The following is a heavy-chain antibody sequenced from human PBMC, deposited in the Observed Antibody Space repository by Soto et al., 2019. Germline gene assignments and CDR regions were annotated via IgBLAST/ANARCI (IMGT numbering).Heavy chain of an antibody. CDR1: GGSISSRSFF. CDR3: ARLYGSGYHSPDY. D-gene: IGHD3-22*01. Sequence: QVQLQESGPGLVKSAETLSLTCTVSGGSISSRSFFWGWIRQPPGRGLEWIGSIYYSRSTYYNPSLKSRVTISADTSKNQFSLQLRSVTAADTAVYYCARLYGSGYHSPDYWGQGTLVTVSS. CDR2: IYYSRST. V-gene: IGHV4-39*01. J-gene: IGHJ4*02.